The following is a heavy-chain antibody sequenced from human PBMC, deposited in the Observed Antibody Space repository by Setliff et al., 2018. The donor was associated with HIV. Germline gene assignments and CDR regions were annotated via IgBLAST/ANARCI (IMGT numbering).Heavy chain of an antibody. D-gene: IGHD7-27*01. Sequence: AASVKVSCKASGGTFTNSAIGWVRQAPGQGLEWMGAIVPILGIANSAQKFQGRVTITTDESTNTAYMELSSLRSADTAVYYCARIPTGGAFDIWGQGTVVTVSS. J-gene: IGHJ3*02. CDR3: ARIPTGGAFDI. CDR2: IVPILGIA. V-gene: IGHV1-69*10. CDR1: GGTFTNSA.